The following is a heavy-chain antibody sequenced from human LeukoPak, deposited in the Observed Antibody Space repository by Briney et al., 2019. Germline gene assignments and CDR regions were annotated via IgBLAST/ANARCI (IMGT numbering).Heavy chain of an antibody. V-gene: IGHV1-2*02. CDR1: GYTFTSYA. Sequence: GASVKVSCKASGYTFTSYAIHWVRQAPGQGLEWMGWITPSGGTNYPQKFQGRVDITWDTSITTAYMDLSRLTSDDTAVYYCARDRYGDGFAHLDYWGQGALVTVSS. J-gene: IGHJ4*02. CDR2: ITPSGGT. CDR3: ARDRYGDGFAHLDY. D-gene: IGHD5-24*01.